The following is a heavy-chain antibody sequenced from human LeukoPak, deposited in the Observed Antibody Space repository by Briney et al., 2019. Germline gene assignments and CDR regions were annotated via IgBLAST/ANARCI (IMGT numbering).Heavy chain of an antibody. J-gene: IGHJ4*02. Sequence: SETLSLTCTVSGGSISSYYWSWIRQPAGKGLEWIGRIYTSGSTNYNPSLKSRVTMSVDTSKNQFSLKLSSVTAADTAVYYCAIVRRGNWYDGFDYWGQGTLVTVSS. V-gene: IGHV4-4*07. D-gene: IGHD1-1*01. CDR1: GGSISSYY. CDR2: IYTSGST. CDR3: AIVRRGNWYDGFDY.